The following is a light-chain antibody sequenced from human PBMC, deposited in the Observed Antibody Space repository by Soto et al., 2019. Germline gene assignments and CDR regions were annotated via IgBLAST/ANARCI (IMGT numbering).Light chain of an antibody. CDR2: GSS. Sequence: EVVLTQSPGTLSLSPGERATLSCRASQSVSATYIAWYQQKSGQAPRLLLYGSSSRATGVPDRFSGSGSGTDFTLTISRLEPDDFAVYYCQQYGSSQFTFGPGTKVNIK. CDR1: QSVSATY. V-gene: IGKV3-20*01. CDR3: QQYGSSQFT. J-gene: IGKJ3*01.